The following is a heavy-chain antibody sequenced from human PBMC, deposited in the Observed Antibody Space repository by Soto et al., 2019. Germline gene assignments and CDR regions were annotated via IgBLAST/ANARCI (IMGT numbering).Heavy chain of an antibody. CDR3: ATGGYCSGGSCYTDY. CDR2: IYPGDSDT. D-gene: IGHD2-15*01. J-gene: IGHJ4*02. Sequence: GESLKISCKGSGYSFTSYWIGWVRQMPGKGLEWMGIIYPGDSDTRYSPSFQGQVTISADKSISTAYLQWSSLKASDTAMYYCATGGYCSGGSCYTDYWGQGTLVTVSS. CDR1: GYSFTSYW. V-gene: IGHV5-51*01.